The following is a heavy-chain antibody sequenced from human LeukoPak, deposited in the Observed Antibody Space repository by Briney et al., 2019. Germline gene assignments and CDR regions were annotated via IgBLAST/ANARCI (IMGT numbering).Heavy chain of an antibody. CDR1: EYTFTGHY. D-gene: IGHD6-19*01. Sequence: ASVKVSCKAFEYTFTGHYLHWVRQATGQGLEWMGWINPNSGGTSYAQKFQGRVTVTRDTSMSTAYMEVRRLKSDDTAVYYCARGDSGWSHYFDYWGQGTLVTVSS. V-gene: IGHV1-2*02. CDR3: ARGDSGWSHYFDY. J-gene: IGHJ4*02. CDR2: INPNSGGT.